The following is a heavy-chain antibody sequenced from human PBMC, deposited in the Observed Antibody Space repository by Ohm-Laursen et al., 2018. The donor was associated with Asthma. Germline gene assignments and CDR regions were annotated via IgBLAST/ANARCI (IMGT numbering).Heavy chain of an antibody. J-gene: IGHJ5*02. CDR3: ARSEGATVRFDP. CDR1: GGSIGSDDYY. V-gene: IGHV4-31*03. CDR2: TYYSGST. Sequence: TLSLTCTVSGGSIGSDDYYWSWIRQHPGKGLEWIGYTYYSGSTYYNPSLKSRVTISVDTSKNQFSLKLSSVTAADTAVYYCARSEGATVRFDPWGQGTLVTVSS. D-gene: IGHD1-26*01.